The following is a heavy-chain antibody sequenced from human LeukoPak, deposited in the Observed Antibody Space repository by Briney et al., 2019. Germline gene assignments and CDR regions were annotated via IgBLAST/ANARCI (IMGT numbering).Heavy chain of an antibody. J-gene: IGHJ4*02. D-gene: IGHD3-22*01. Sequence: ASVKVSCKASGYTFTGYYMHWVRQAPGQGLEWMGWISPNSGGTNYAQKFQGRVTMTRDTSISTAYMELSRLRSDDTAVYYCARVRGYYDSSGYWDYWGQGTLVTVSS. V-gene: IGHV1-2*02. CDR2: ISPNSGGT. CDR1: GYTFTGYY. CDR3: ARVRGYYDSSGYWDY.